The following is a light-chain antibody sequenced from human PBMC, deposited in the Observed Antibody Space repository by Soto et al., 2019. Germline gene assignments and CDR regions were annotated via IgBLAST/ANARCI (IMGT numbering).Light chain of an antibody. J-gene: IGKJ1*01. CDR2: GAS. CDR1: QSISDT. CDR3: QQYNNWPWT. Sequence: EIVMTQSPATLSVSPGGRATLSCRASQSISDTLAWYQQKPGQAPRLLIYGASKRATGFPARFSGSGSGTDFTLIISSLQSADFAVYYCQQYNNWPWTFGQGTKVDIK. V-gene: IGKV3-15*01.